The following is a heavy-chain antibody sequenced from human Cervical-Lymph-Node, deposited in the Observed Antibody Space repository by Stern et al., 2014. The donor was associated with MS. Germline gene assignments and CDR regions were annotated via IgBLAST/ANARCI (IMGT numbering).Heavy chain of an antibody. Sequence: VQLVESGGGVVRPGTTLSLSCVDYGFTFSTYAMHWVPQAPGKGLEWVSFVSYDGTQSNSTDAVKARFTISRDNSKNTLYLHMNSLRDEDTAVYFCARGGRGVGLEYWGQGALVTVSS. V-gene: IGHV3-30-3*01. CDR2: VSYDGTQS. J-gene: IGHJ4*02. D-gene: IGHD3-10*01. CDR3: ARGGRGVGLEY. CDR1: GFTFSTYA.